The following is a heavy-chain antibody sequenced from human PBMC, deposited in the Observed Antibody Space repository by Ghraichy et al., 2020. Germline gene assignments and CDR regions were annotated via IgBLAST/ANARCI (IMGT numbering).Heavy chain of an antibody. CDR2: IFYTGST. V-gene: IGHV4-39*01. CDR1: GASIGSRGYY. Sequence: SETLSLTCNVSGASIGSRGYYWGWIRQPPGKALEWIGSIFYTGSTYYNPSLTSRLTLSVDTSRNQFSFKLTSVTAADTAVYYCAGPKDRSGSFYKSWGPGTLVTVSS. J-gene: IGHJ1*01. CDR3: AGPKDRSGSFYKS. D-gene: IGHD3-22*01.